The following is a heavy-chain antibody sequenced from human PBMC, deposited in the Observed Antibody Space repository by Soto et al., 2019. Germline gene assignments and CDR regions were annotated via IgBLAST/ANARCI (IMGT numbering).Heavy chain of an antibody. J-gene: IGHJ4*02. CDR2: IYYSGST. Sequence: SETLSLTCTVSGGSISSGDYYWSWIRQPPGKGLEWIGYIYYSGSTYYNPSLKSRVTISVDTSKNQFSLKLSSVTAADTAVYYCALVGELSLYFDYWGQGTLVTVSS. D-gene: IGHD3-16*02. V-gene: IGHV4-30-4*01. CDR3: ALVGELSLYFDY. CDR1: GGSISSGDYY.